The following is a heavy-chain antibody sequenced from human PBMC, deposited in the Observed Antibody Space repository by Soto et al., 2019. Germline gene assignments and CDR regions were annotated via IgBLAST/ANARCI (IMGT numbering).Heavy chain of an antibody. V-gene: IGHV4-61*01. D-gene: IGHD6-19*01. CDR3: ATTLQQWLAPRYGMDV. CDR2: IYYSGST. Sequence: PSETLSLTCTVSGGSVSSGSYYWSWIRQPPGKGLEWIGYIYYSGSTNYNPSLKSRVTISVDTSKNQFSLKLSSVTAADTAVYYCATTLQQWLAPRYGMDVWGQGTTVTVSS. J-gene: IGHJ6*02. CDR1: GGSVSSGSYY.